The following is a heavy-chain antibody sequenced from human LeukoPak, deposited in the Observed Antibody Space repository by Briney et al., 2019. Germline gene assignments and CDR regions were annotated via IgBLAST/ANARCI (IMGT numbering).Heavy chain of an antibody. D-gene: IGHD2-2*01. V-gene: IGHV3-23*01. J-gene: IGHJ4*02. CDR1: GFTFSSYA. CDR2: ISGSGGST. Sequence: GGSLRLSCAASGFTFSSYAMTWVRQAPGKGLEWVSAISGSGGSTYHADSVKGRFTISRHNSKSTLYLRMNSLRAEDTAVYFCATDTSAIFDSWGQGTLVTVSS. CDR3: ATDTSAIFDS.